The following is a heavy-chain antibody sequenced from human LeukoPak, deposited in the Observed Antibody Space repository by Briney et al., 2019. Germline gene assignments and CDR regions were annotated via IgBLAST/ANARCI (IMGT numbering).Heavy chain of an antibody. CDR3: ARGFAGTTRDAFDI. CDR1: GGSISSGGYS. J-gene: IGHJ3*02. V-gene: IGHV4-30-2*01. CDR2: IYHSGST. D-gene: IGHD1-7*01. Sequence: PSQTLPLTCAVSGGSISSGGYSWSWIRQPPGKGLEWIGYIYHSGSTYYNPSLKSRVTISVDRSKNQFSLKLSSVTAADTAVYYCARGFAGTTRDAFDIWGQGTMVTVSS.